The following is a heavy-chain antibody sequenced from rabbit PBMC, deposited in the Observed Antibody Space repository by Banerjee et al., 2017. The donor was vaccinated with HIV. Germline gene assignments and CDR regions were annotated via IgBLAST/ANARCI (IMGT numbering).Heavy chain of an antibody. V-gene: IGHV1S40*01. CDR2: IYTGSSGNT. D-gene: IGHD4-1*01. J-gene: IGHJ4*01. CDR1: GIDFSSYYY. CDR3: ARDLAGVIGWNFGL. Sequence: QSLEESGGGLVTPGASLTLTCKASGIDFSSYYYMCWVRQAPGKGLEWAGCIYTGSSGNTYYASWATDRFTISKTSSTTVTLQMTSLTAADTATYFCARDLAGVIGWNFGLWGPGTLVTVS.